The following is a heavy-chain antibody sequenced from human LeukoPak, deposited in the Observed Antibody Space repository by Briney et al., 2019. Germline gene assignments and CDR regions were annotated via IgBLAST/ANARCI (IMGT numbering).Heavy chain of an antibody. CDR3: VRISTXXSDP. CDR1: GYTFTSNA. D-gene: IGHD3-3*02. J-gene: IGHJ5*02. V-gene: IGHV1-18*01. Sequence: ASVKVSCKASGYTFTSNAITWVRQAPGQGLEWMGWSSTYNGNTRYAQNFQGRVTMTTDTSTSTAYMELRNLTSDDTAVYYCVRISTXXSDPWGQGTLVIVSS. CDR2: SSTYNGNT.